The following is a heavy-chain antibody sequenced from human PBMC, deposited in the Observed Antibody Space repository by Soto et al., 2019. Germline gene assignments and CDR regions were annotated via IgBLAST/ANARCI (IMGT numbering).Heavy chain of an antibody. CDR1: GGSISSSSYY. CDR2: IYYSGST. V-gene: IGHV4-39*01. D-gene: IGHD2-2*01. Sequence: SETLSLTCTVSGGSISSSSYYWGWIRQPPGKGLEWIGSIYYSGSTYYNPSLKSRVTISVDTSKNQFSLKLSSVTAADTAVYYCARHRDQLYYYYGMDVWGQGTTVT. CDR3: ARHRDQLYYYYGMDV. J-gene: IGHJ6*02.